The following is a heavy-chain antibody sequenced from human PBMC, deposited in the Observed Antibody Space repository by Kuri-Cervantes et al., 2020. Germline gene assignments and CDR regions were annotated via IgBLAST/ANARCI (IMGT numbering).Heavy chain of an antibody. D-gene: IGHD3-10*01. CDR1: GGSVSSGSYY. V-gene: IGHV4-61*01. CDR2: IYYSGST. J-gene: IGHJ4*02. Sequence: ESLKISCTVSGGSVSSGSYYWSWIRQPPGKGLEWIGYIYYSGSTNYNPSLKSRVTISVDTSKNQFSLKLSSVTAADTAVYYCARLRFGELLSFDSWGQGTLVTVSS. CDR3: ARLRFGELLSFDS.